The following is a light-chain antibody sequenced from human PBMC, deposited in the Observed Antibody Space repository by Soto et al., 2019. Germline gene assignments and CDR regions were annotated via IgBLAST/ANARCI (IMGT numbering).Light chain of an antibody. CDR3: QHYGSS. V-gene: IGKV3-20*01. CDR2: GAS. Sequence: EIVLTQSPGTLSLSPGERATLSCRASQSVSSSYLAWYQQKPGQAPRLLIYGASSRATGIPDRFSGSGSGTDFTLTIRRLEPEDFAVYYCQHYGSSFGQGTKVEIK. J-gene: IGKJ1*01. CDR1: QSVSSSY.